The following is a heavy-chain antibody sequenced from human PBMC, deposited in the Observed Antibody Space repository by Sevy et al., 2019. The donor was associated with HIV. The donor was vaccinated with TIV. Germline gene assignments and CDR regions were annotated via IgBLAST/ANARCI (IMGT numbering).Heavy chain of an antibody. D-gene: IGHD1-26*01. J-gene: IGHJ4*02. CDR2: IYYNGHI. V-gene: IGHV4-59*08. CDR1: GGSITSLY. CDR3: AGENAWGRGYS. Sequence: SETLSLTCTVSGGSITSLYWNWIRQPPGKGLEWIGNIYYNGHINYNPSLKSRVTLSLDTSKNQFSLRLSSVTAAATAMYYCAGENAWGRGYSWGQGTLVTVSS.